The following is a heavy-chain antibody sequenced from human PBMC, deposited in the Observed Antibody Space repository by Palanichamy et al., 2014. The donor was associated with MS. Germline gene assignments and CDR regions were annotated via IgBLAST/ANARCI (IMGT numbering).Heavy chain of an antibody. Sequence: EVQLVESGGGLIQPGGSLRLSCAASGFTVSSNYMSWVRQAPGKGLEWVSVIYSGGSTYYADSVKGRFTISRDNSKNTLYLQMNSLRAEDTAVYYCARGQWFGELLSFDYWGQGTLVTVSS. CDR2: IYSGGST. CDR1: GFTVSSNY. D-gene: IGHD3-10*01. CDR3: ARGQWFGELLSFDY. J-gene: IGHJ4*02. V-gene: IGHV3-53*01.